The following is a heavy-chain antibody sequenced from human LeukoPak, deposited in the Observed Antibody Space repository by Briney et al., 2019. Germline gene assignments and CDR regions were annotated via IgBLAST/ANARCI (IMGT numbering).Heavy chain of an antibody. Sequence: GGALRLSCAAPGFTFSNYWMYWVRHVPGKGPVWVSRLNDDGSFTSYADSVMGRFTSSRDNDRNSLYLQMNSRRAEDTAIYYCASDLSGARDSWGQGTLVTVLS. CDR1: GFTFSNYW. CDR3: ASDLSGARDS. D-gene: IGHD1-26*01. V-gene: IGHV3-74*01. CDR2: LNDDGSFT. J-gene: IGHJ4*02.